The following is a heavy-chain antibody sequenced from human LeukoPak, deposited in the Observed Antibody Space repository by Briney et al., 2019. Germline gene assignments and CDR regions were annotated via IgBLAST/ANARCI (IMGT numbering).Heavy chain of an antibody. CDR2: ISGSGDNT. CDR1: GFTFSSHG. V-gene: IGHV3-23*01. J-gene: IGHJ4*02. CDR3: AKEGRIGDYVWGSYRYMSGSLYYFDY. D-gene: IGHD3-16*02. Sequence: GGSLRLSCAASGFTFSSHGMSWVRQAPGKGLEWVSTISGSGDNTYYADSVKGRFTISRDNAKNSLYLQMNSLRAEDTAVYYCAKEGRIGDYVWGSYRYMSGSLYYFDYWGQGTLVTVSS.